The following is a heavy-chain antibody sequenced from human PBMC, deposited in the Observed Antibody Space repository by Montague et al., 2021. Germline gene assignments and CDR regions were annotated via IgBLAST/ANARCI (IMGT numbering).Heavy chain of an antibody. Sequence: SVTLSLTCAVSGGSISSNNWWTWIRQPPGKGLEWIGEIFHNGSTTYSPSLKSRVTISMDKSKNQFSLKLTSVTAADTAVYYCARVAAWGYYDTSGPNWFDPWGQGTLVTVSS. CDR3: ARVAAWGYYDTSGPNWFDP. V-gene: IGHV4-4*02. CDR2: IFHNGST. CDR1: GGSISSNNW. D-gene: IGHD3-22*01. J-gene: IGHJ5*02.